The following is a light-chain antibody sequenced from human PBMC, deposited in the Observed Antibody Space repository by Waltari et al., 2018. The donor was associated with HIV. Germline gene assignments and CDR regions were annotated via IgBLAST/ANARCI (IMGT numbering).Light chain of an antibody. CDR1: QSVSSY. CDR2: DAS. J-gene: IGKJ1*01. CDR3: QQRSNWPRT. V-gene: IGKV3-11*01. Sequence: EIVLTQSPATLSLSPGERATLSCRASQSVSSYLAWYQQKPGQAPRLLIYDASNSATGIPARFSGSGSVTDFTLTISSLEPEDFAVYYCQQRSNWPRTFGQGTKVEIK.